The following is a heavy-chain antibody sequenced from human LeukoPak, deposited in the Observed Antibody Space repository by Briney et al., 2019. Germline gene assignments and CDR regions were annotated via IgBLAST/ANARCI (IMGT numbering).Heavy chain of an antibody. CDR3: ATSGYSGYDRPS. V-gene: IGHV3-23*01. CDR1: GFTFGSHA. CDR2: IRSDTGT. Sequence: GGSLRLSCVASGFTFGSHAMARVRHTPEKGLEWVSVIRSDTGTDYADSVKGRFTVSRDNSKNTLYLQMNSLRAEDTALYYCATSGYSGYDRPSWGQGTLV. J-gene: IGHJ5*02. D-gene: IGHD5-12*01.